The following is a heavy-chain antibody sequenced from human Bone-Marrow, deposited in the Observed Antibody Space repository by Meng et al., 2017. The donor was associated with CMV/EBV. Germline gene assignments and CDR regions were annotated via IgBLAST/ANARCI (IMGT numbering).Heavy chain of an antibody. J-gene: IGHJ3*01. CDR3: ANLREAQGDFDV. CDR1: GFNVSSNY. V-gene: IGHV3-53*05. CDR2: INSGGST. D-gene: IGHD2-21*02. Sequence: GESLKISCAASGFNVSSNYMSWVRQAPGKGLEWVSVINSGGSTDYAASVKGRFTISRDNSKNTLFLQMNRLICDDTSVYDCANLREAQGDFDVWGQGTMGTVSS.